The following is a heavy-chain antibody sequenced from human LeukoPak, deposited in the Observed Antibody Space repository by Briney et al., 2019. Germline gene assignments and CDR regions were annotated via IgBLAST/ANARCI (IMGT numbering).Heavy chain of an antibody. CDR2: IDPSDSYT. CDR1: GYSFTTYW. D-gene: IGHD3-10*01. V-gene: IGHV5-10-1*01. Sequence: GESLRISCKGSGYSFTTYWISWLRQMPGKGLEWMGTIDPSDSYTKYRPSLQGHVTVSADKFISTAYLQWSSLKASDTAMYYCARVIRGGQVDYWGQGTLVTVSS. J-gene: IGHJ4*02. CDR3: ARVIRGGQVDY.